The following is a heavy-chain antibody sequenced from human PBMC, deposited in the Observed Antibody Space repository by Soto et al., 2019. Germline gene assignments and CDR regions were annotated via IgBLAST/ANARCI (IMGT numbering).Heavy chain of an antibody. J-gene: IGHJ4*02. V-gene: IGHV1-3*01. Sequence: QVQLVQSGAEVKKPGASVKVSCKASGYTFTSYAMHWVRQAPGQRLEWMGWINAGNGNTKYSQKFQGRVTITRDTSASTAYMELSSLRSEDTAVYYCAREGRNYDFWSGYSQEYDYWGQGTLVTVSS. CDR3: AREGRNYDFWSGYSQEYDY. CDR1: GYTFTSYA. D-gene: IGHD3-3*01. CDR2: INAGNGNT.